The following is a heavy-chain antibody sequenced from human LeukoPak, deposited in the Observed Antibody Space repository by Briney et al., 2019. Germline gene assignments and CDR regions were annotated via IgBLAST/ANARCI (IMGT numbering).Heavy chain of an antibody. J-gene: IGHJ6*02. CDR2: IGLITTTT. Sequence: GGSLRLSCAASGFTFSSYAMNWVRQTPGRGLEWLSYIGLITTTTSYADSVGGRFTISRDNAKNSLFLQMNSLKVDDTAVYFCARDTREGLDVWGLGTTVTVSS. V-gene: IGHV3-48*01. CDR3: ARDTREGLDV. CDR1: GFTFSSYA.